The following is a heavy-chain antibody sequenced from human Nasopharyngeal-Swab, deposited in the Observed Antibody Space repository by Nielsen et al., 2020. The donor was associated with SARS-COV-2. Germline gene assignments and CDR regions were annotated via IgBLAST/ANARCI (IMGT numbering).Heavy chain of an antibody. D-gene: IGHD4-17*01. CDR3: ARHCGDYGDYARFDP. V-gene: IGHV4-38-2*01. CDR2: IYHSGST. Sequence: SETLSLTCAVSGYSISSGYYWGWIRQPPGKGLEWIRSIYHSGSTYYNPSLKSRVTISVDTSKNQFSLKLSSVTAADTAVYYCARHCGDYGDYARFDPWGQGTLVTVSS. CDR1: GYSISSGYY. J-gene: IGHJ5*02.